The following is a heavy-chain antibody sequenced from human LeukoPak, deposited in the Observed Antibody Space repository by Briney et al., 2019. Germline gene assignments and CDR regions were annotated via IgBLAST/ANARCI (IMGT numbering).Heavy chain of an antibody. CDR2: ISGSGDTT. CDR3: AKSRGESRGASNY. J-gene: IGHJ4*02. Sequence: GGSLRLSCAASGFTFSSYAMNWVRQAPGKGLEWVSFISGSGDTTYYADSAKGRFTISRDSSKNTLYLQMNSLRAEDTAVYYCAKSRGESRGASNYWGQGTLVTVSS. D-gene: IGHD1-26*01. CDR1: GFTFSSYA. V-gene: IGHV3-23*01.